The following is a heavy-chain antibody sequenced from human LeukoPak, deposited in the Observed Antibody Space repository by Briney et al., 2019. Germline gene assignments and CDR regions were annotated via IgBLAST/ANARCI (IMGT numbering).Heavy chain of an antibody. CDR3: ARGPYYGDYFDY. CDR2: IYYSGGT. D-gene: IGHD4-17*01. V-gene: IGHV4-61*01. J-gene: IGHJ4*02. Sequence: SETLSLTCTVSGGSVSSGSYYWSWIRQPPGKGLEWIGYIYYSGGTNYNPSLKSRVTISVDTSKNQFSLKLSSVTAADTAVYYCARGPYYGDYFDYWGQGTLVTVSS. CDR1: GGSVSSGSYY.